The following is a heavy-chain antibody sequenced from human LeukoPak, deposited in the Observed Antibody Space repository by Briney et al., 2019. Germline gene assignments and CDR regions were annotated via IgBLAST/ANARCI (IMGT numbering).Heavy chain of an antibody. V-gene: IGHV3-30*18. CDR1: GFTFSDSG. D-gene: IGHD4-17*01. CDR3: AKEGTDYGDYPYFFDY. Sequence: GGSLRLSCAASGFTFSDSGMHWVRQTPGKGLEWVAIISFDGSRRFYADSVRSRFTVSRDNSKNTLFLQMDSLSADDTGVYYCAKEGTDYGDYPYFFDYWGQGTLVTVSS. CDR2: ISFDGSRR. J-gene: IGHJ4*02.